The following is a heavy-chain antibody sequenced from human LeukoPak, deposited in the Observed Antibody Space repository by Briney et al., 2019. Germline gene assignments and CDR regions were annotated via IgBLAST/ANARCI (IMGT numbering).Heavy chain of an antibody. CDR1: GFTFSNYN. D-gene: IGHD3-10*01. Sequence: GGSLRLSCAASGFTFSNYNMNWVRQAPGKGLEWVSSMSDSSNYIYYADSVKGRFTISRDNAKNSLFLRMNSLRAEDTAVYYCARDFSGFGESADHWGQGTLVTVSS. V-gene: IGHV3-21*01. J-gene: IGHJ5*02. CDR3: ARDFSGFGESADH. CDR2: MSDSSNYI.